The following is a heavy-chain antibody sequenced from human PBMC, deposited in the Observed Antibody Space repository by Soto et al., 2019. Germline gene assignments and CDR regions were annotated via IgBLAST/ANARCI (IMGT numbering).Heavy chain of an antibody. CDR2: IKEDGSEK. V-gene: IGHV3-7*01. D-gene: IGHD3-16*01. Sequence: GGSLRLSCAASGFTFRSNWMSWVRHAPGKGLEWVANIKEDGSEKYYVDSVMGRFAISRDNAKNSVYLQMSSLRAEDTAVYYCARGSRLSRIMITFGRVICVDGMDVWGQGTTVTVSS. CDR1: GFTFRSNW. CDR3: ARGSRLSRIMITFGRVICVDGMDV. J-gene: IGHJ6*02.